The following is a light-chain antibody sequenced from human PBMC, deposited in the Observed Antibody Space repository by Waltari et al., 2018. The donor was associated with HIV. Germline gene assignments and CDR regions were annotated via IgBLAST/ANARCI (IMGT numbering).Light chain of an antibody. Sequence: DIQMTQSQSSLSASVGDRVTITCRASQSVSTFLNWYQQKPGKAPKLLIYTASSLQSGVPSRFSGIGSGTDFTLTISSLHPEDFATYYCQQSYNNPRTFGQGTKVEI. CDR2: TAS. V-gene: IGKV1-39*01. CDR3: QQSYNNPRT. CDR1: QSVSTF. J-gene: IGKJ1*01.